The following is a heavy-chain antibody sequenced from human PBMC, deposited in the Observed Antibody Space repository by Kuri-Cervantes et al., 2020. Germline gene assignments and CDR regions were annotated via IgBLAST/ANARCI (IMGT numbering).Heavy chain of an antibody. CDR3: AADFDYQGVIRFYYYMHV. CDR1: GYTFTSYY. D-gene: IGHD3-16*02. Sequence: ASVKVSCKASGYTFTSYYMHWVRQAPGQGLEWMGIINPSGGSTSYAQKFQGRVTMTRDTSTSTVYMELSSLRSEDTAVYYCAADFDYQGVIRFYYYMHVWGTGTTVTVSS. CDR2: INPSGGST. J-gene: IGHJ6*03. V-gene: IGHV1-46*01.